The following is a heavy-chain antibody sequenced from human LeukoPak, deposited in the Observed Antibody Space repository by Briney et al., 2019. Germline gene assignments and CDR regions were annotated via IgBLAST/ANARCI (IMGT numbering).Heavy chain of an antibody. D-gene: IGHD2-2*01. CDR3: ARYPRYCSSNSCYGPDAFDI. J-gene: IGHJ3*02. CDR2: IYYSGST. Sequence: SETLSLTCTVSGGSITTNTDYWGWVRQPPGKGLEWIGSIYYSGSTYYSPSLKSRVTISVDTSKNQFSLKLTSVTAADTAVYYCARYPRYCSSNSCYGPDAFDIWGQGTMVTVTS. CDR1: GGSITTNTDY. V-gene: IGHV4-39*01.